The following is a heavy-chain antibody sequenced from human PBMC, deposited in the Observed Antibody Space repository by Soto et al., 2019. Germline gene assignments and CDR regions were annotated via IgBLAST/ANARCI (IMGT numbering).Heavy chain of an antibody. CDR3: ARDNAEGVGATIGYYYGMDV. D-gene: IGHD1-26*01. V-gene: IGHV1-2*04. CDR1: GYTFTGYY. CDR2: INPNSGGT. Sequence: ASVKVSCKASGYTFTGYYMHWVRQAPGQGLEWMGWINPNSGGTNYAQKFQGWVTMTRDTSISTAYMELSRLRSDDTAVYYCARDNAEGVGATIGYYYGMDVWGQGTTVTVSS. J-gene: IGHJ6*02.